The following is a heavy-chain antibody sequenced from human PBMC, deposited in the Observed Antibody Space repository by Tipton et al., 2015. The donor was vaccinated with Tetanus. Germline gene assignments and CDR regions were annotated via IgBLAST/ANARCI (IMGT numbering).Heavy chain of an antibody. CDR1: GGSISSGGYY. V-gene: IGHV4-31*03. CDR3: ARGGQMATILGNWFDP. J-gene: IGHJ5*02. CDR2: IYYSGST. D-gene: IGHD5-24*01. Sequence: TLSLTCTVSGGSISSGGYYWSWIRQHPGKGLEWIGYIYYSGSTYYNPSLKSRVTISVDTSKNQFSLKLSSVTAADTTVYYCARGGQMATILGNWFDPWGQGTLVTVSS.